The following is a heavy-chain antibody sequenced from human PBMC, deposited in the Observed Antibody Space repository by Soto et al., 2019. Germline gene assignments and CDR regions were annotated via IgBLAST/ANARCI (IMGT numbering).Heavy chain of an antibody. J-gene: IGHJ4*02. CDR1: GYTFTNYY. CDR2: INPSSGST. Sequence: ASVKVSCKASGYTFTNYYMHWVRQAPGQGLEWMGIINPSSGSTTYAQRFQGRVTMTRDTSTTTVYMELSSLRSEDTAIYYCAKANTAHYYFDYWGQGTLVTVSS. D-gene: IGHD4-17*01. V-gene: IGHV1-46*01. CDR3: AKANTAHYYFDY.